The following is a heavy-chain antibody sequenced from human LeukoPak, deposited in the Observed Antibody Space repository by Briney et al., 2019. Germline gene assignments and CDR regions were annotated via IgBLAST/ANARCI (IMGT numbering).Heavy chain of an antibody. CDR2: IKFDGSLA. D-gene: IGHD3-16*01. Sequence: GGSLRLSCGASGLTFNTYWIHWVRQAPGKGLVWVSQIKFDGSLASYAASVKGRFTISRDNTKNTLYLQMNSLGTEDTAVYYCVTGHYDSRMYFDLWGRGTLVIVSS. J-gene: IGHJ2*01. CDR3: VTGHYDSRMYFDL. CDR1: GLTFNTYW. V-gene: IGHV3-74*01.